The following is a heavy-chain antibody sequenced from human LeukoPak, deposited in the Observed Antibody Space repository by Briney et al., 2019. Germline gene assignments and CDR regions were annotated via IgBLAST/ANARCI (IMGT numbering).Heavy chain of an antibody. CDR1: GGSISSSNYY. CDR2: IYYSGST. D-gene: IGHD6-6*01. Sequence: SETLSLTCAVSGGSISSSNYYWGWIRQPPGKGLEWIGSIYYSGSTYYNPSLKSRVTISVDTSKNQFSLKLSSVTAADTAVYYCARQISVGSSGAFDIWGQGTMVTVSS. J-gene: IGHJ3*02. V-gene: IGHV4-39*01. CDR3: ARQISVGSSGAFDI.